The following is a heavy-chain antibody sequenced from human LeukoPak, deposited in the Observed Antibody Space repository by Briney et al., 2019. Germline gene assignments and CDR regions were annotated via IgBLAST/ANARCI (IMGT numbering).Heavy chain of an antibody. CDR1: GYTFTDYN. V-gene: IGHV5-51*01. Sequence: GESLKISCKGSGYTFTDYNIGWVRQMPGKGLEWMGIIYPGDSDTRYSPSFQGQVTISADKSISTAYLQWSSLKASDTAMYYCAINPAAGTDAFDIWGQGTMVTVSS. D-gene: IGHD6-19*01. J-gene: IGHJ3*02. CDR3: AINPAAGTDAFDI. CDR2: IYPGDSDT.